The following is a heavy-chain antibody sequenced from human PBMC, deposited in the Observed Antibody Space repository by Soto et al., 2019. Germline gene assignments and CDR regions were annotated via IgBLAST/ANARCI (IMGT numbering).Heavy chain of an antibody. J-gene: IGHJ4*02. Sequence: GGSLRLSCVASGFTFSDHYMTWIRQAPGKGLKWLSYISTSSSYTNYADSVKGRFTISRDNAMNSLYLQMNSLRAEYTAVYYCARLRLTGYFDYWGKGTLVTVSS. V-gene: IGHV3-11*03. CDR3: ARLRLTGYFDY. CDR2: ISTSSSYT. CDR1: GFTFSDHY.